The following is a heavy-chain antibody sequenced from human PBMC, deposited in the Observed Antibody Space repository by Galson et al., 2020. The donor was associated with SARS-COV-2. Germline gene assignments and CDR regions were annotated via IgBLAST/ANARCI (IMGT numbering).Heavy chain of an antibody. D-gene: IGHD2-2*02. Sequence: ASVKVSCKTAGYTFTSYGIGWVRQAPGQGLEWMGWTSAYRGNTNYAQKFQGRVTMTTDTSTSTAYMELRSLTADDTAVYFCARGQTVYCSATSCYNYFEYWGQGTLVTVSS. J-gene: IGHJ4*02. CDR2: TSAYRGNT. CDR3: ARGQTVYCSATSCYNYFEY. V-gene: IGHV1-18*04. CDR1: GYTFTSYG.